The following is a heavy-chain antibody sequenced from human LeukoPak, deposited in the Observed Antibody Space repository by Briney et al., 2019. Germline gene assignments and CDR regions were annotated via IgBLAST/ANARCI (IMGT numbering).Heavy chain of an antibody. CDR2: IIPIFGTA. D-gene: IGHD4-11*01. CDR1: GGTFSSYA. CDR3: ATVGPPPTVTMTFEY. Sequence: GASVKVSCKASGGTFSSYAISWVRQAPGQGLEWMGGIIPIFGTANYAQKFQGRVTITADESTSTAYMELSSLRSEDTAVYYCATVGPPPTVTMTFEYWGQGTLVTVSS. J-gene: IGHJ4*02. V-gene: IGHV1-69*13.